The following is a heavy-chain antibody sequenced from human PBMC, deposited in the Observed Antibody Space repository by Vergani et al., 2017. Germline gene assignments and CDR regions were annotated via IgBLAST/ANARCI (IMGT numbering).Heavy chain of an antibody. CDR3: AEANPRNSXYDYLYYYHAMDV. CDR1: GFTLNHYA. D-gene: IGHD5-12*01. CDR2: ISGSGVST. J-gene: IGHJ6*02. Sequence: EVQLLESGGDLVQPGGSLRLSCAASGFTLNHYAMNWVRQAPGKGLEWVSGISGSGVSTYYAGSVKGRFTISRDSSKNTLYLQMNSLSAGDTAVYYCAEANPRNSXYDYLYYYHAMDVWGQGTTVTVSS. V-gene: IGHV3-23*01.